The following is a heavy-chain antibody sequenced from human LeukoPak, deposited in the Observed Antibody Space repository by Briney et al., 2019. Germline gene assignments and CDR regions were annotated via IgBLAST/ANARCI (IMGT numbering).Heavy chain of an antibody. CDR2: ISGSGGST. CDR3: AKAAVAGTFFGYYYYYGMDV. D-gene: IGHD6-19*01. V-gene: IGHV3-23*01. J-gene: IGHJ6*02. CDR1: GFTFISYA. Sequence: AGSLSLSCAASGFTFISYAMSWVRQAAGKELEWVSAISGSGGSTSYAGSVKGRFTISRDDSKNTLYLQMNSLRAEDTAVYYCAKAAVAGTFFGYYYYYGMDVWGQGTTVTVSS.